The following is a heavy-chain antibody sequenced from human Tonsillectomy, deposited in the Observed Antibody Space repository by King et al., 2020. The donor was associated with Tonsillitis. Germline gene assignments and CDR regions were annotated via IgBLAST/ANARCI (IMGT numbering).Heavy chain of an antibody. CDR2: IIPIFGTA. V-gene: IGHV1-69*01. CDR3: ARHLFSSTWYPQPAY. Sequence: QVQLVESAAEVKKPGSSVKVSCKASGGSFSNYAISWVRQAPGQGLEWMGGIIPIFGTANYAQKFQGRVTITADESTSTAYMELSSLRSEDTAVYYCARHLFSSTWYPQPAYWGQGTLVTVSS. J-gene: IGHJ4*02. D-gene: IGHD6-13*01. CDR1: GGSFSNYA.